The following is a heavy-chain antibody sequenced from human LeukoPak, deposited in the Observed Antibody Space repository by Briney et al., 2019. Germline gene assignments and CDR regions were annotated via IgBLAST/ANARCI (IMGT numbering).Heavy chain of an antibody. CDR1: GFTFSSYE. Sequence: PGGSLRLSCAASGFTFSSYEMNWVRQAPGKGLEWVSYISSSGSTIYYADSVKGRFTISRDNANNLLYLQLNSLRAEDTAVYYCARGSLFSPNWFDPWGQGTPVTVSS. V-gene: IGHV3-48*03. D-gene: IGHD3-10*02. CDR3: ARGSLFSPNWFDP. CDR2: ISSSGSTI. J-gene: IGHJ5*02.